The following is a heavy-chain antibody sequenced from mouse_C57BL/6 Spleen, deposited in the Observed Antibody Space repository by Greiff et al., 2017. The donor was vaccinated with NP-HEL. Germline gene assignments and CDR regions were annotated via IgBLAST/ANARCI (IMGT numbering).Heavy chain of an antibody. CDR2: IHPNSGST. J-gene: IGHJ3*01. V-gene: IGHV1-64*01. CDR3: ATAQATYWFAY. Sequence: QVHVKQPGAELVKPGASVKLSCKASGYTFTSYWMHWVKQRPGQGLEWIGMIHPNSGSTNYNEKFKSKATLTVDKSSSTAYMQLSSLTSEDSAVYYCATAQATYWFAYWGQGTLVTVSA. CDR1: GYTFTSYW. D-gene: IGHD3-2*02.